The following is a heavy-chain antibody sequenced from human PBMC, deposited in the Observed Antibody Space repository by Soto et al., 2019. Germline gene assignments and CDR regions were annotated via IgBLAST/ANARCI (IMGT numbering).Heavy chain of an antibody. CDR3: ARGGHILTGYYRALNYGMDV. Sequence: SETLSLTCAVHCWSFRGYYWSWTSQPPRKGLEWFVEINHSGSTNYNPSLKSRVTISVDTSKNHFSLKLSSWTAADTAVYYFARGGHILTGYYRALNYGMDVWGQGTTVTVS. CDR1: CWSFRGYY. D-gene: IGHD3-9*01. J-gene: IGHJ6*02. CDR2: INHSGST. V-gene: IGHV4-34*01.